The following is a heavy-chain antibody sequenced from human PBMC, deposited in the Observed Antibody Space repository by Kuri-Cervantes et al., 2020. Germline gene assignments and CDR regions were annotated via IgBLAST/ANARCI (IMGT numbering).Heavy chain of an antibody. J-gene: IGHJ1*01. Sequence: GESLKISCAASGFTFSSYSMNWVRQAPGKGLEWVGRIKSKTDGGTTDYAAPVKGRFTISRDDSKNTLYLQMNSLKTEDTAVYYCTTDLPVFYYYDSSGNEYFQHWGQGTLVTVSS. CDR3: TTDLPVFYYYDSSGNEYFQH. V-gene: IGHV3-15*01. CDR2: IKSKTDGGTT. D-gene: IGHD3-22*01. CDR1: GFTFSSYS.